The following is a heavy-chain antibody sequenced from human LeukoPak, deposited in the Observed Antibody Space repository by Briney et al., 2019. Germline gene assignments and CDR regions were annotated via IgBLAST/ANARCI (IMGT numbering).Heavy chain of an antibody. V-gene: IGHV1-2*02. Sequence: ASVKVSCKASGYTFTYYYVHWVRRAPGQGLEWMGCISPNSGGTHYAQKFQGRVTMTRDTSISTAYMELSRLRSDDTAVYFCARLPYDEPDYWGQGTLVTVSS. CDR1: GYTFTYYY. CDR2: ISPNSGGT. CDR3: ARLPYDEPDY. J-gene: IGHJ4*02. D-gene: IGHD3-3*01.